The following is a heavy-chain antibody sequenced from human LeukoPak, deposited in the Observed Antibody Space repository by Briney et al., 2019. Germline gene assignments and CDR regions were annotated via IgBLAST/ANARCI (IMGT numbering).Heavy chain of an antibody. J-gene: IGHJ4*02. CDR1: DDSLSSHY. V-gene: IGHV3-21*01. D-gene: IGHD1-26*01. CDR3: ARRSGGSSDY. Sequence: PSETLSLTCAVSDDSLSSHYWTWIRQPPGKGLEWVSSISSSSSYIYYADSVKGRFTISRDNAKNSLYLQMNSLRAEDTAVYYCARRSGGSSDYWGQGTLVTVSS. CDR2: ISSSSSYI.